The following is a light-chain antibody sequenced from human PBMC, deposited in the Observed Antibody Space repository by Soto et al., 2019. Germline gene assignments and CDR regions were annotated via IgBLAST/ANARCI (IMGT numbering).Light chain of an antibody. Sequence: DIALTQSPDSLALSLGERATMNCKSSQSVLYSSYNKSYLPWYQVKPGRPPKLLFSWASTRESGVPDRFSGSGSGTDFTLTISSLQAEDVAVYYCQQYYSTLITFGQGTRLEIK. CDR3: QQYYSTLIT. CDR2: WAS. J-gene: IGKJ5*01. V-gene: IGKV4-1*01. CDR1: QSVLYSSYNKSY.